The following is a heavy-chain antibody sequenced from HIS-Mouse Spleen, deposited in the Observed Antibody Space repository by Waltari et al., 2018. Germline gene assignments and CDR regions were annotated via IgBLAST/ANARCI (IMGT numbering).Heavy chain of an antibody. Sequence: QVQLVESGGGVVQPGRSLRLSCAASGFTFRSYAMPWVRQAPGKGLEWVAVISYDGSNKYYADSVKGRFTISRDNSKNTLYLQMNSLRAEDTAVYYCARDHSGWYFDYWGQGTLVTVSS. J-gene: IGHJ4*02. V-gene: IGHV3-30-3*01. D-gene: IGHD6-19*01. CDR1: GFTFRSYA. CDR3: ARDHSGWYFDY. CDR2: ISYDGSNK.